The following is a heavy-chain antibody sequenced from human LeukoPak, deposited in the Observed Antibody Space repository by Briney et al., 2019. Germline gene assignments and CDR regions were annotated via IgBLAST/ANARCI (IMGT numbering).Heavy chain of an antibody. CDR3: ARGQYYYDSSGYYRFDY. Sequence: GESLRISCKGSGYSFTSYWISWVRQMPGEGLEWMGRIDPSDSYTNYSPSFQGHVTISADKSISTAYLQWSSLKASDTAMYYCARGQYYYDSSGYYRFDYWGQGTLVTVSS. D-gene: IGHD3-22*01. CDR1: GYSFTSYW. V-gene: IGHV5-10-1*01. CDR2: IDPSDSYT. J-gene: IGHJ4*02.